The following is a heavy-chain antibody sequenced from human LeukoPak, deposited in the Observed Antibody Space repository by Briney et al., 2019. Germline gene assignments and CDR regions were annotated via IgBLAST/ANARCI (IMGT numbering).Heavy chain of an antibody. V-gene: IGHV1-2*02. J-gene: IGHJ4*02. CDR1: GYTFTGYY. CDR3: ARLVRGAVWGYFDY. CDR2: INPNSGGT. Sequence: ASVKVSCKASGYTFTGYYMHWVRQAPGQGLEWMGWINPNSGGTNYAQKFQGRVTMTRDTSISTAYMELSRLRSDDTAVYYCARLVRGAVWGYFDYWGQGTLVILSS. D-gene: IGHD3-10*01.